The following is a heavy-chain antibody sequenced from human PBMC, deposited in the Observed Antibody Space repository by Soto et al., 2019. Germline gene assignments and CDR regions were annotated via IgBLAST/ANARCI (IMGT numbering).Heavy chain of an antibody. CDR2: IGTAGDT. CDR3: ARGGSYYYDSSGEGGDLDY. D-gene: IGHD3-22*01. CDR1: GFTFSSYD. Sequence: PGGSLRLSCAASGFTFSSYDMHWVRQATGKGLKWASAIGTAGDTYYPGSVKGRFTISRENAKNSLYLQMNSLRAGDTAVYYCARGGSYYYDSSGEGGDLDYWGQGTLVTVSS. V-gene: IGHV3-13*01. J-gene: IGHJ4*02.